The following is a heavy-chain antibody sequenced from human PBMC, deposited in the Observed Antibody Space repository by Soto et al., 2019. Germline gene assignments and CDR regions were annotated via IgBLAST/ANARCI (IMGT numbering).Heavy chain of an antibody. V-gene: IGHV1-18*01. J-gene: IGHJ4*02. CDR1: GYTFTSYG. D-gene: IGHD6-19*01. Sequence: XXVKVSCKASGYTFTSYGISWVRQAPGQGLEWMRWXSAYNXNPNYEKKLQXXVTVTKDXXKSKDYMEMRSLRSDDTAVYYCARTPGWNYFDYWGQGTLVTVSS. CDR2: XSAYNXNP. CDR3: ARTPGWNYFDY.